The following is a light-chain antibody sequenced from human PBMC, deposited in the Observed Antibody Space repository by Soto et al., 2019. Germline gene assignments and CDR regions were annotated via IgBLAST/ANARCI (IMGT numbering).Light chain of an antibody. CDR1: QTISSW. CDR3: QHYNSYSEA. CDR2: KAS. Sequence: DIQLTQSHSTLSGSVGDNVPLTSRASQTISSWLAWYQQKPGKAPKLLIYKASTLKSGVPSRFSGSGSGTEFTLTISSLQPDDFATYYCQHYNSYSEAFGQGTKVDI. J-gene: IGKJ1*01. V-gene: IGKV1-5*03.